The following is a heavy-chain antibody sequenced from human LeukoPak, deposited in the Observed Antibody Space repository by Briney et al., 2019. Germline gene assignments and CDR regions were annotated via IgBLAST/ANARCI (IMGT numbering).Heavy chain of an antibody. J-gene: IGHJ4*02. CDR3: ARSYYFDY. D-gene: IGHD3-10*01. CDR1: GGSFSGYY. V-gene: IGHV4-34*01. Sequence: SETLSLTCAVYGGSFSGYYWSWIRQPPGKGLEWIGEINHSGSTNYNPSLKSRVTISVDTSKNQFSLKLNSATAADTAVYYCARSYYFDYWGQGTLVTVSS. CDR2: INHSGST.